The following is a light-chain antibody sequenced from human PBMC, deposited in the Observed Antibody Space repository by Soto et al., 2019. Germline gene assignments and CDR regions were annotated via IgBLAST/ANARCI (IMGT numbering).Light chain of an antibody. CDR3: QQRSNWTPT. Sequence: EIVLTQSPATLSLSPGARATLSXRASPSFSSYLAWYQQEHGXAPRXXXYDXSNRATGIPARFSGSGSGTDFTLTISSLEPEDFAVYYCQQRSNWTPTFGPGTKVDIK. CDR1: PSFSSY. J-gene: IGKJ3*01. CDR2: DXS. V-gene: IGKV3-11*01.